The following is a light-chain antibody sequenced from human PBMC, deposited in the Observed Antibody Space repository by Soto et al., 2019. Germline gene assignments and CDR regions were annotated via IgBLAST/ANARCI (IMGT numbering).Light chain of an antibody. J-gene: IGKJ1*01. Sequence: DIQMTQSPSTLSASVGDRVTISYRASQSISSWLAWYQQKPGKAPKLLMSKASSLESGVPSRFSGSGSETEFTLTISSLQPDDFGVYYCQQYKSHRRTFGQGTKVDIK. CDR2: KAS. CDR3: QQYKSHRRT. V-gene: IGKV1-5*03. CDR1: QSISSW.